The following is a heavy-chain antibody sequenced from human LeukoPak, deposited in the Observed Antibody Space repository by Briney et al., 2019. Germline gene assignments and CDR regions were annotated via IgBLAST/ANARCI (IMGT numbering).Heavy chain of an antibody. J-gene: IGHJ6*02. V-gene: IGHV1-69*04. CDR1: GYTFTSYG. D-gene: IGHD1-1*01. Sequence: GASVKVSCKASGYTFTSYGISWVRQAPGQGLQWMGRIIPILDIANYAQKFQGRATITADKSTSTAYMELSSLRSEDTAVYYCAREGRRVGLEPDYYYYYGMDVWGQGTTVTVSS. CDR2: IIPILDIA. CDR3: AREGRRVGLEPDYYYYYGMDV.